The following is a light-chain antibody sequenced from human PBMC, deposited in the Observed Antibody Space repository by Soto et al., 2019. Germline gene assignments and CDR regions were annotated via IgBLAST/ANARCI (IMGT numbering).Light chain of an antibody. Sequence: EIVMTQSPATLSVSPGERATLSCRASQNVRTNLAWYQQKPGQAPRLLISDASTRAAGIPSRFSGSGSGTDFTLTISSLQPEDVATYYCQKYNSAPRTFGQGTKVDIK. V-gene: IGKV3-15*01. CDR2: DAS. CDR1: QNVRTN. J-gene: IGKJ1*01. CDR3: QKYNSAPRT.